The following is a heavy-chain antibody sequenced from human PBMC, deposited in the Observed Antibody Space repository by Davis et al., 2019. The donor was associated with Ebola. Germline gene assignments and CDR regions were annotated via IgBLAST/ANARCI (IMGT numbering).Heavy chain of an antibody. CDR3: ARHLNTTMIRSYYYYYGMDV. J-gene: IGHJ6*02. D-gene: IGHD3-22*01. CDR1: GYTFTGFY. CDR2: INPNTGGT. Sequence: ASVKVSCKASGYTFTGFYIHWARQAPGQGLEWLGWINPNTGGTNLAQKFQGWVTMTRDTSISTAYLQWSSLKASDTAMYYCARHLNTTMIRSYYYYYGMDVWGQGTTVTVSS. V-gene: IGHV1-2*04.